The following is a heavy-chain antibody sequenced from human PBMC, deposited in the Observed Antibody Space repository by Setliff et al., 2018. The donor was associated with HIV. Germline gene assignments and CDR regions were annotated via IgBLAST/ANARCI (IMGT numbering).Heavy chain of an antibody. CDR2: IRYDGSNK. Sequence: PGGSLRLSCAASGFTFSSYGMHWVRQAPGKGLEWVAFIRYDGSNKYYADSVKGRFTISRDNSKNTLYLQMNSLRAEDTAVYYCAKGRYYDSSGSPFDYWGQGTLVTVSS. CDR1: GFTFSSYG. J-gene: IGHJ4*02. CDR3: AKGRYYDSSGSPFDY. D-gene: IGHD3-22*01. V-gene: IGHV3-30*02.